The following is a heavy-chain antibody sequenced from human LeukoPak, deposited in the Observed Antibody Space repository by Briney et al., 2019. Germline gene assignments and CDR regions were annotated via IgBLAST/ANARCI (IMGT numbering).Heavy chain of an antibody. CDR3: AAHTYYYSSGSFGH. Sequence: ASVKVSCKASGYSFTSYDINWVRQATGQGPEWIGWMNPSSGNTGYAQRIQGRVTMTRDTSTSTAYLELSSLTSDNTAVYYCAAHTYYYSSGSFGHWGQGTLVTVSS. D-gene: IGHD3-10*01. V-gene: IGHV1-8*01. J-gene: IGHJ4*02. CDR2: MNPSSGNT. CDR1: GYSFTSYD.